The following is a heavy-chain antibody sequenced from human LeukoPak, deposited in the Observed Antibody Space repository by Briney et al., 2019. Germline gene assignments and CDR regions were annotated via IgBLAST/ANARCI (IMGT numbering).Heavy chain of an antibody. Sequence: SETLSLTCTVSGGSISSSSYYWGWIRQPPGKGLEWIGSIYYSGSTYYNPSLKSRVTISVDTSKNQFSLKLSSVTAADTAVYYCASIAAAGGAYWGQGTLVTVSS. V-gene: IGHV4-39*07. CDR2: IYYSGST. CDR3: ASIAAAGGAY. J-gene: IGHJ4*02. D-gene: IGHD6-13*01. CDR1: GGSISSSSYY.